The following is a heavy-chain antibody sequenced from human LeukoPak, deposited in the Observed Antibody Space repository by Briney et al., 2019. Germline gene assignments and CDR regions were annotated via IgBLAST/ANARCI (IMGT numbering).Heavy chain of an antibody. CDR3: AKIGSYFDY. CDR1: GFTFSSYG. CDR2: ISYDGSNK. Sequence: PGGSLRLSCAASGFTFSSYGMHWVRQAPGKGLEWEAVISYDGSNKYYADSVKGRFTISRDNSKNTLYLQMNSLRAEDTAVYYCAKIGSYFDYWGQGTLVTVSS. J-gene: IGHJ4*02. V-gene: IGHV3-30*18.